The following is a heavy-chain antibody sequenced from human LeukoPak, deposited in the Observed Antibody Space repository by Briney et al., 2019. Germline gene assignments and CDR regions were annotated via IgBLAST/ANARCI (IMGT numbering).Heavy chain of an antibody. V-gene: IGHV1-46*01. J-gene: IGHJ3*02. CDR3: ARRGYCSSTSCSHDAFDI. CDR2: INPSGGST. CDR1: GYTLTSYY. Sequence: GASVKVSCKASGYTLTSYYMHWVRQAPGQGLEWMGLINPSGGSTSYAQKFQGRVTMTRDTSTSTVYMELSSLRSEDTAVYYCARRGYCSSTSCSHDAFDIWGQGTMVTVSS. D-gene: IGHD2-2*01.